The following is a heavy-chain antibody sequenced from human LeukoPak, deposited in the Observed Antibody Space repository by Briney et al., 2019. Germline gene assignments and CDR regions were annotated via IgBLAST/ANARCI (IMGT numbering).Heavy chain of an antibody. Sequence: SGTLSLTCAVYGGSFSGYYWSWIRQPPGKGLEWIGEINHSGSTNYNPSLKSRVTISVDTSKNQFSLKLSSVTAADTAVYYCARGWYSSSWYGYWGQGTLVTVSS. CDR3: ARGWYSSSWYGY. CDR1: GGSFSGYY. V-gene: IGHV4-34*01. J-gene: IGHJ4*02. CDR2: INHSGST. D-gene: IGHD6-13*01.